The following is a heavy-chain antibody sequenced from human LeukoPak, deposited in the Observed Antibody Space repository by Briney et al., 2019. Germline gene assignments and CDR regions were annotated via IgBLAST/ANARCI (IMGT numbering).Heavy chain of an antibody. D-gene: IGHD2-15*01. Sequence: SETLSLTCTVSGGSISSYYWSWIRQPPGKGLEWIGYIYYSGSTNYNPSLKSRVTISVDTSKNQFSLKLSSVTAADTAVYYCARQGCSGGSCYSPDTRYAFDIWGQGKMVTASS. V-gene: IGHV4-59*08. CDR1: GGSISSYY. J-gene: IGHJ3*02. CDR2: IYYSGST. CDR3: ARQGCSGGSCYSPDTRYAFDI.